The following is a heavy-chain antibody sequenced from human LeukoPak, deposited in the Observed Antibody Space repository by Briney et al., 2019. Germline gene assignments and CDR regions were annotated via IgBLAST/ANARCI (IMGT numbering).Heavy chain of an antibody. J-gene: IGHJ6*03. CDR1: GFTFSSYW. CDR3: ARERDSSSWIYYYYYYYMDV. V-gene: IGHV3-7*01. D-gene: IGHD6-13*01. Sequence: PGGSLRLSCAASGFTFSSYWMSWVRQAPGKGLEWVANIKQDGSEKYYVDSVKGRFTISRDNAKNSLYLQMNSLRAEDTAVYYCARERDSSSWIYYYYYYYMDVWGKGTTVTVSS. CDR2: IKQDGSEK.